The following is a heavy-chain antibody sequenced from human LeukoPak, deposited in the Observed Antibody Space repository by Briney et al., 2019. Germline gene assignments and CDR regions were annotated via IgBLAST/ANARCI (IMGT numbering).Heavy chain of an antibody. Sequence: PGGSLRLSCAASGFTFSSYAMSWVRQAPGKGLEWVSAISGSGGSTYYADSVKGRFTISRDNSKNTLYLQMNSLRAEDTAVYYCAKALLRYFDWELDYWGQGTLVTVSS. D-gene: IGHD3-9*01. V-gene: IGHV3-23*01. CDR2: ISGSGGST. CDR1: GFTFSSYA. J-gene: IGHJ4*02. CDR3: AKALLRYFDWELDY.